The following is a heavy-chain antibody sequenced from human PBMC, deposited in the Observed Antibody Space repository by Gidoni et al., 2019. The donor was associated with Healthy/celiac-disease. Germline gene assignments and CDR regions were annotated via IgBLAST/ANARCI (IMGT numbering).Heavy chain of an antibody. CDR1: GFTFYDYA. CDR3: AKGGGYDILTGYGDAFDI. CDR2: ISWNSGSI. Sequence: EVQLVESGGGLVQPGRSLSLSCAASGFTFYDYAMHWVRQAPGKGLEWVSGISWNSGSIGYADSVKGRFTISRDNAKNSLYLQMNSLRAEDTALYYCAKGGGYDILTGYGDAFDIWGQGTMVTVSS. D-gene: IGHD3-9*01. J-gene: IGHJ3*02. V-gene: IGHV3-9*01.